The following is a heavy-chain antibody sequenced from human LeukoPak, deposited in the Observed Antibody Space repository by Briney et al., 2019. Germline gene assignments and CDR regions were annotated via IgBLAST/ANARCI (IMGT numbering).Heavy chain of an antibody. J-gene: IGHJ4*02. CDR1: GLRFSSSY. V-gene: IGHV3-7*01. Sequence: GGSLRLSCAASGLRFSSSYMTWIRQAPGRGLEWVADIKEDGSETYYVDSVKGRFTISRDNAKNSLYLQMNSLRVDDRAVYYCARDPQHGALDYWGQGTLVTVSS. CDR3: ARDPQHGALDY. CDR2: IKEDGSET.